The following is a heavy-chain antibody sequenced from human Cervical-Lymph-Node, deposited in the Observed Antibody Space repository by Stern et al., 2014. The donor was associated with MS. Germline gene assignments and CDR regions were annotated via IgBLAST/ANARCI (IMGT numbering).Heavy chain of an antibody. CDR2: INPSDSST. V-gene: IGHV1-46*02. CDR1: GYTFNTYY. CDR3: ARGSSTTYGSASYEY. J-gene: IGHJ4*02. D-gene: IGHD3-10*01. Sequence: VQLVESGAEVKQPGASVKVSCKASGYTFNTYYMHWVRQAPGQGLEWMGIINPSDSSTPYAQKMQGRVTMTWDTSTNTVYMELSSLRSQDTAIYYCARGSSTTYGSASYEYWGQGTRVTVAS.